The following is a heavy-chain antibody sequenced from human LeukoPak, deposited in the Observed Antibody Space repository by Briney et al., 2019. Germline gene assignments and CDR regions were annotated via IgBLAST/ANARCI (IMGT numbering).Heavy chain of an antibody. D-gene: IGHD1-1*01. CDR1: GFIFSSFA. Sequence: PGGSLRLSCAASGFIFSSFAMSWVRQAPGKGLEWVSSISSSSYIYYADSVKGRFTISRDNAKNSLYLQMNSLRAEDTAVYYCATYRGYPVDYWGQGTLVTVSS. CDR2: ISSSSYI. V-gene: IGHV3-21*01. J-gene: IGHJ4*02. CDR3: ATYRGYPVDY.